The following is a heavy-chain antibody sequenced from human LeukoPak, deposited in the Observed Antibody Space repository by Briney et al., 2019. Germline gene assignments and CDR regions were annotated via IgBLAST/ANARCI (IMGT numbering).Heavy chain of an antibody. CDR2: ISGSGGST. Sequence: PGGSLRLSCAASGFTFSSYAVSWVRQAPGKGLEWVSAISGSGGSTYYADSVKGRFTISRDNSKNTLYLQMNSLRAEDTAVYYCAKGGVLRFLEWLSRGYFDYWGQGTLVTVSS. J-gene: IGHJ4*02. CDR3: AKGGVLRFLEWLSRGYFDY. D-gene: IGHD3-3*01. CDR1: GFTFSSYA. V-gene: IGHV3-23*01.